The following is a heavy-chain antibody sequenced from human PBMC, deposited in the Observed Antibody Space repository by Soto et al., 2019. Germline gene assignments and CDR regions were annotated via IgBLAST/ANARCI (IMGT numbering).Heavy chain of an antibody. J-gene: IGHJ4*02. V-gene: IGHV3-23*01. CDR2: IRGSGDAT. CDR1: GFTFSAYA. CDR3: AKGGRYYGVSAYWEHFFDY. D-gene: IGHD3-10*01. Sequence: EVQLLESGGGLVQPGGSLRLSCAASGFTFSAYAMSWVRQAPGKGLEWVSDIRGSGDATYYADSVKGRFTISRDNSKKTLSLQMIDLRAEDTAVNYCAKGGRYYGVSAYWEHFFDYWGQGALVTVSS.